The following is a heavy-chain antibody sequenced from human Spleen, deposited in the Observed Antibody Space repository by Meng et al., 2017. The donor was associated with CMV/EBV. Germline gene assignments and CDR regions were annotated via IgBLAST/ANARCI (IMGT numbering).Heavy chain of an antibody. J-gene: IGHJ4*02. CDR3: AKDPRYCSSTSCYEGALFDY. Sequence: SHGMHGVRQAPGKGLEWVAVIWYDGSNKYYADSVKGRFTISRDNSKNTLYLHMNSLRAEDTAVYYCAKDPRYCSSTSCYEGALFDYWGQGILVTVSS. CDR1: SHG. V-gene: IGHV3-33*06. D-gene: IGHD2-2*01. CDR2: IWYDGSNK.